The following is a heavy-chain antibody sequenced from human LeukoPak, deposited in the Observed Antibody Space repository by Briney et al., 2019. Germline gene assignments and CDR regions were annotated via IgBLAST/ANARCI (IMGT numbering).Heavy chain of an antibody. V-gene: IGHV4-59*01. Sequence: PSETLSLTCTVSGGSISSYYWSWIRQPPGKGLEWIGYIYYSGSTKYNPSLESRVTISVDTSKNQFSLKLSSVTAADTAVYYCARDGGYSGYDVYYYYGMDVWGQGTTVTVSS. CDR2: IYYSGST. D-gene: IGHD5-12*01. J-gene: IGHJ6*02. CDR3: ARDGGYSGYDVYYYYGMDV. CDR1: GGSISSYY.